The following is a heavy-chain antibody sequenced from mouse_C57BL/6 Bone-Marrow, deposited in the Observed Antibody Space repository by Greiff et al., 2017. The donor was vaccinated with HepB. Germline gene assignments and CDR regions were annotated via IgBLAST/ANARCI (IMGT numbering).Heavy chain of an antibody. CDR3: TTRGY. Sequence: VQLQQSGAELVKPGASVKISCKASGYTFTDYYINWVKQRPGQGLEWIGKIGPGSGSTYYNEKFKGKATMTADTSSNTAYLQLSSLTSEDTAVYYCTTRGYWGQGTTLTVSS. CDR1: GYTFTDYY. V-gene: IGHV1-77*01. J-gene: IGHJ2*01. D-gene: IGHD1-1*01. CDR2: IGPGSGST.